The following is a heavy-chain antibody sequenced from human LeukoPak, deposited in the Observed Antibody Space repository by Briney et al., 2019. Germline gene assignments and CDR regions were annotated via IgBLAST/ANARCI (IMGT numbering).Heavy chain of an antibody. D-gene: IGHD6-6*01. CDR1: GYTFTSYG. Sequence: ASVKVSCKASGYTFTSYGISWVRQAPGQGLEWMGWISAYNGNTNYAQKLQGRVTMTTDTSTSTAYMELRSLRSDDTAVYYCARAEYSSSSLRLYYYYYMDVWGKGTTVTVSS. CDR2: ISAYNGNT. V-gene: IGHV1-18*01. J-gene: IGHJ6*03. CDR3: ARAEYSSSSLRLYYYYYMDV.